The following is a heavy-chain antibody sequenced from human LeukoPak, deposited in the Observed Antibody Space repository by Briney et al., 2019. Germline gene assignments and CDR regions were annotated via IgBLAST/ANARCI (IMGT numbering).Heavy chain of an antibody. J-gene: IGHJ4*02. V-gene: IGHV3-23*01. CDR3: AKDGTVAGLHYYFGY. CDR1: GFTFSSYA. D-gene: IGHD6-19*01. CDR2: INGIGGST. Sequence: GGSLRLSCAASGFTFSSYAMSWVRQAPGKGLEWVSVINGIGGSTYYADSVEGRFTISRDNSKNTLSLQMNNLRAEDTAVYYCAKDGTVAGLHYYFGYWGQGTQVTVSS.